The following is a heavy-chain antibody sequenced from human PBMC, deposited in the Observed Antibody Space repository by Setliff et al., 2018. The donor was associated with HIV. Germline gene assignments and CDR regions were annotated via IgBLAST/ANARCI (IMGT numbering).Heavy chain of an antibody. Sequence: SSETLSLTCTVSGDSITNDDYYWGWIRQPPGKGLEWIAIIHYNGRTYYDPSLKSRVTISEDTSKNQFSLKLNSVTAADTAVYYCAGDPWSSAHGSWGQGTLVTVSS. J-gene: IGHJ5*02. D-gene: IGHD6-19*01. CDR3: AGDPWSSAHGS. V-gene: IGHV4-39*02. CDR2: IHYNGRT. CDR1: GDSITNDDYY.